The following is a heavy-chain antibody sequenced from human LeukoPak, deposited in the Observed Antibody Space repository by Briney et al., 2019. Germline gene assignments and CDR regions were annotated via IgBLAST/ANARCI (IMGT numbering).Heavy chain of an antibody. D-gene: IGHD3-16*01. CDR1: GFTFISYW. V-gene: IGHV3-7*03. Sequence: GSLRLSCAASGFTFISYWVTWVRQAPGKGLEWVANIKQDGSDKYYVDSVKGRFTISRDNAKNSLYLQMNTLRAEDTAMYYCAKDAQPRSRWFDPWGQGTLVTVSS. CDR2: IKQDGSDK. J-gene: IGHJ5*02. CDR3: AKDAQPRSRWFDP.